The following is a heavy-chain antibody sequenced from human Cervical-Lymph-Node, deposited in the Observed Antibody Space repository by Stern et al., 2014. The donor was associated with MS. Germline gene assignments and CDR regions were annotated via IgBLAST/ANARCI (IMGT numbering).Heavy chain of an antibody. Sequence: VQLVESGGGVVQPGRSLRLSCAASGFTFSSYGMHWVRQAPGKGLEWVAVISYDGSNKYYADSVKGRFTISRDNSKTTLYLQMNSLRAEDTAVYYCAKTGGFRYYYYGMDVWGQGTTVTVSS. D-gene: IGHD1-26*01. J-gene: IGHJ6*02. CDR1: GFTFSSYG. CDR2: ISYDGSNK. CDR3: AKTGGFRYYYYGMDV. V-gene: IGHV3-30*18.